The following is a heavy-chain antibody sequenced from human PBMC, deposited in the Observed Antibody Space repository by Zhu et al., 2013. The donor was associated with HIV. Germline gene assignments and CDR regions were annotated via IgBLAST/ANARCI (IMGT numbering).Heavy chain of an antibody. D-gene: IGHD2-21*02. V-gene: IGHV3-23*01. Sequence: EVQLLESGGGLVQPGGSLRLSCAASGFTFSNYAMNWVRQAPGKGLEWVSGIGGSGSSTYYADSVKGRFTISRDNFENTLYLQMNRLRAEDTALYYCAKGAGPLVTERYWGQGTLVTVSS. CDR1: GFTFSNYA. CDR2: IGGSGSST. J-gene: IGHJ4*02. CDR3: AKGAGPLVTERY.